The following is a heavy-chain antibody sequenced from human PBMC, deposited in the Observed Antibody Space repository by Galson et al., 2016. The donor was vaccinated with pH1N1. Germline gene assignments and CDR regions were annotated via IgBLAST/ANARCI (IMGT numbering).Heavy chain of an antibody. CDR3: ATFHLFTHSDAYDI. J-gene: IGHJ3*02. CDR2: IFTSGST. D-gene: IGHD2-15*01. Sequence: LSLTCTVSGGSISSGSYYWSWIRQPAGKGLEWVGRIFTSGSTNYNPSLKSRVTISMDTSKNQFSLKLRSVTAADTAVYYCATFHLFTHSDAYDIWGQGTMVTVSS. V-gene: IGHV4-61*02. CDR1: GGSISSGSYY.